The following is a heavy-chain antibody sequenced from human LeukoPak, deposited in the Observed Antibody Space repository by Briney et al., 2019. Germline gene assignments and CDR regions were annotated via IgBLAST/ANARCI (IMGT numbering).Heavy chain of an antibody. D-gene: IGHD3-10*01. V-gene: IGHV1-46*01. Sequence: EASVKVSCKASGYSFTSYYMHWVRQAPGQGLEWMGLINPSGSSTTYAQKFQGRVTMTRDMFTSTDYMELTSLTSDDTAVYYCARDNSVRETAWWFDPWGQGTLVTVSS. CDR1: GYSFTSYY. J-gene: IGHJ5*02. CDR2: INPSGSST. CDR3: ARDNSVRETAWWFDP.